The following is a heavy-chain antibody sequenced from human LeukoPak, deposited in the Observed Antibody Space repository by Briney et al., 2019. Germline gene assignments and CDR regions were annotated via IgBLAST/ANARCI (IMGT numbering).Heavy chain of an antibody. Sequence: ASVKVSCKASGYTFTGYYMHWVRQAPGQGLEWMGWINPNSGGTNYAQKFQGRVTTTRDTSISTAYMELSRLRSDDTAVYYCAREKGGQWLVGWELRGGMDFDYWGQGTLVTVSS. CDR1: GYTFTGYY. CDR2: INPNSGGT. D-gene: IGHD6-19*01. J-gene: IGHJ4*02. CDR3: AREKGGQWLVGWELRGGMDFDY. V-gene: IGHV1-2*02.